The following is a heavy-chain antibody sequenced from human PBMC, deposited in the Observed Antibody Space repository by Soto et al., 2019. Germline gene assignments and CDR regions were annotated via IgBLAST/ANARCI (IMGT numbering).Heavy chain of an antibody. J-gene: IGHJ5*02. V-gene: IGHV3-23*01. D-gene: IGHD2-21*01. CDR3: AKGRGAVVAPRFDP. CDR2: ISGSGVDT. CDR1: GFTFSGYV. Sequence: PGGSLRLSCAASGFTFSGYVMTWVRQGPGKGLDWVSGISGSGVDTYYAESVKGRFTISRDNSKNTLYLQMNSLRAEDTAVYYCAKGRGAVVAPRFDPWGQGTLGTV.